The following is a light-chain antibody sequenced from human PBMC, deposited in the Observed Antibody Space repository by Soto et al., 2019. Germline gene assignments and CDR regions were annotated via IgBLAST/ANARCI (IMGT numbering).Light chain of an antibody. J-gene: IGKJ2*01. CDR2: GAS. CDR1: QSVSSN. Sequence: EIVMTQSPATLSVSPGERATLSCRASQSVSSNLAWYQPKPGQAPRLLIYGASTRATGIPARFSGSGSGTEFTLTISSLQSEDFAVYYCQQYNNWPPYICGQGTKLDIK. V-gene: IGKV3-15*01. CDR3: QQYNNWPPYI.